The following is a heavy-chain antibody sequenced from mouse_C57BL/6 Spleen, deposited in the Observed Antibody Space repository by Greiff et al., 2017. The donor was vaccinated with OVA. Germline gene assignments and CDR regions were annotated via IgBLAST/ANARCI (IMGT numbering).Heavy chain of an antibody. J-gene: IGHJ2*01. Sequence: QVQLQQSGPELVKPGASVKISCKASGYAFSSSWMNWVKQRPGKGLEWIGRIYPGDGDTNYNGKFKGKATLTADKSSSTAYMQLSSLTSEDSAVYLCARRGDSSDYFDYWGQGTTLTVSS. CDR3: ARRGDSSDYFDY. V-gene: IGHV1-82*01. CDR2: IYPGDGDT. CDR1: GYAFSSSW. D-gene: IGHD3-2*02.